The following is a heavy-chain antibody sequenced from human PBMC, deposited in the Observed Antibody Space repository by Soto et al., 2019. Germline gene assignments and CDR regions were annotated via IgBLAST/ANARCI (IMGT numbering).Heavy chain of an antibody. D-gene: IGHD2-15*01. CDR2: TYYRSKWYN. CDR3: ESHVVVAATPQAFDM. V-gene: IGHV6-1*01. Sequence: PSQTLSLTCAISGDSVSSNSAAWNWIRQSPSRGLEWLGRTYYRSKWYNDYAVSVKSRITINPDTSKNQFSLQLNSVTPEDTAVYYWESHVVVAATPQAFDMWGQGKMVTVPS. J-gene: IGHJ3*02. CDR1: GDSVSSNSAA.